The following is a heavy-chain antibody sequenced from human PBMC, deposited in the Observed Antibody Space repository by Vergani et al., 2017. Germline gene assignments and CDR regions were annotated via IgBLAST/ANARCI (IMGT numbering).Heavy chain of an antibody. CDR2: INPKNGLT. CDR1: GYTFTGYY. CDR3: ATSPTGPGGEDWFDP. Sequence: QVQLVQSGAEVKRPGASVKVSCKASGYTFTGYYLHWVRLAPGQGLEWMGWINPKNGLTKYAQRFQGRVSLTRDTSITTAFMELSRLRSDDTAVYYCATSPTGPGGEDWFDPWGQGTLVTVSS. J-gene: IGHJ5*02. V-gene: IGHV1-2*02. D-gene: IGHD1-14*01.